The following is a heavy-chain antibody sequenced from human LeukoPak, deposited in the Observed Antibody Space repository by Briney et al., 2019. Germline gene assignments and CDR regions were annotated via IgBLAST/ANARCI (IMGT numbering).Heavy chain of an antibody. D-gene: IGHD6-6*01. CDR3: ARDLSSSSSFDY. J-gene: IGHJ4*02. V-gene: IGHV3-7*03. CDR2: IQPDGSEQ. Sequence: SGGSLRLSCAASGFTFSSNWMSWVRQAPGKGLEWVGNIQPDGSEQYPVDSVKGRFTISRDNARNSLFPQMNSLRVEDTAVYYCARDLSSSSSFDYWGQGTLVTVSS. CDR1: GFTFSSNW.